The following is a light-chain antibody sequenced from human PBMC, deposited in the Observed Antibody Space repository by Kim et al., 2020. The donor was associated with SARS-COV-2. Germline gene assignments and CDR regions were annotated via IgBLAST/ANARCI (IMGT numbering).Light chain of an antibody. CDR3: QQLNSYPWT. CDR1: QGISTY. Sequence: DIQLTHSPPFLSASVGDRVTITCRASQGISTYLAWYQQIPGKAPKLLIYRASNLQSGVPSRFSGSGSGTEFTLTISNLQPEDFAIYYCQQLNSYPWTFGQGTKVDIK. V-gene: IGKV1-9*01. CDR2: RAS. J-gene: IGKJ1*01.